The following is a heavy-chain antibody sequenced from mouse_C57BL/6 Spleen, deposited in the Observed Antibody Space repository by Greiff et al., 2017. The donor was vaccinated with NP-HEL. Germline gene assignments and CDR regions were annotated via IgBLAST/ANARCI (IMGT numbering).Heavy chain of an antibody. D-gene: IGHD1-1*01. J-gene: IGHJ4*01. Sequence: QVQLQQSGAELVRPGTSVTVSCKASGYAFTYYLIEWVKQRPGQGLEWIGVINPGSGGTNYNEKFKGKATLTADKSSSTAYMQLSSLTSEDSAVYFCARAITTVVGYYAMDYWGQGTSVTVSS. CDR3: ARAITTVVGYYAMDY. CDR1: GYAFTYYL. V-gene: IGHV1-54*01. CDR2: INPGSGGT.